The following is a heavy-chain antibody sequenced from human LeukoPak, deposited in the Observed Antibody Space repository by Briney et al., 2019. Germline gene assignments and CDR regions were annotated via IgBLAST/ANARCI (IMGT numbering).Heavy chain of an antibody. CDR3: AKDRGYGIDV. CDR2: IRREGSYK. V-gene: IGHV3-30*02. CDR1: GFSFSGYV. Sequence: GGCLRLSCAASGFSFSGYVMYWVRQAPGKGLEGVAVIRREGSYKDYADSVKGRFTISRDNHKYTVSLEMNSLRPEDTAVYYCAKDRGYGIDVWGKGTAVTLSS. J-gene: IGHJ6*01.